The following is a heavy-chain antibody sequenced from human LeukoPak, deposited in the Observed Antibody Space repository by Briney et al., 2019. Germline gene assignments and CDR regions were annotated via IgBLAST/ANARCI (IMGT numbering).Heavy chain of an antibody. D-gene: IGHD2-15*01. V-gene: IGHV4-4*09. CDR2: IFFTGST. CDR3: ARVNGYSYSTMDV. J-gene: IGHJ6*03. CDR1: GGSISTYY. Sequence: PSETLSLTCTVSGGSISTYYWSWIRQPPGKGLEWIGYIFFTGSTNYNPSLKSRVTVSVDTSKNQFSLRLTSVTAADTAVYYCARVNGYSYSTMDVWAKGPRSPSP.